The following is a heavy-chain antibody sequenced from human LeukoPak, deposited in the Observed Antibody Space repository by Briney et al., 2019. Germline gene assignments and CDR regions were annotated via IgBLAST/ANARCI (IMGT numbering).Heavy chain of an antibody. Sequence: SETLSLTCAVYGGSFSGYYWGWIRQPPGKGLEWIGSIYYGGSTYYNPSLKGRLTISVDTSKNQFSLKLSSVTAADTAVYYCARSSRDRGGVWFDPWGQGTLVTVSS. J-gene: IGHJ5*02. V-gene: IGHV4-39*01. D-gene: IGHD3-16*01. CDR1: GGSFSGYY. CDR2: IYYGGST. CDR3: ARSSRDRGGVWFDP.